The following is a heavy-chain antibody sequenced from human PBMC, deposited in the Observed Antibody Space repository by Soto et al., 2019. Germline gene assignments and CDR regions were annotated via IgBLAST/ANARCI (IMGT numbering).Heavy chain of an antibody. V-gene: IGHV3-23*01. CDR1: GFMFSTYA. CDR2: ISSSGGST. D-gene: IGHD4-17*01. CDR3: AHPRGYGVFDAVDI. J-gene: IGHJ3*02. Sequence: EGQLLESGGGLVQPGGSLRLSCAASGFMFSTYAMNWVRQAPGKGLEWVSAISSSGGSTFYAESVRGRFTISRDNSINTLYLQMSSLRTEDTALYYCAHPRGYGVFDAVDIWGQGTMVTVSS.